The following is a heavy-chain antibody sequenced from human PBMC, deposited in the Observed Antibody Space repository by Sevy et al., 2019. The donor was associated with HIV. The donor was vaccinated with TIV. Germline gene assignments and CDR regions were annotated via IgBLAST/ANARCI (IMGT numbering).Heavy chain of an antibody. CDR3: ARESIVGATRPIDY. CDR2: INPNSGDT. CDR1: GYTFTGYY. Sequence: ASVKVSCKASGYTFTGYYMHWVRQAPGQGLEWMGRINPNSGDTNYAQKFQGRVTMTRDTSISTAYMELSRLRSDDTAVYYCARESIVGATRPIDYWGQGTLVTVSS. D-gene: IGHD1-26*01. V-gene: IGHV1-2*06. J-gene: IGHJ4*02.